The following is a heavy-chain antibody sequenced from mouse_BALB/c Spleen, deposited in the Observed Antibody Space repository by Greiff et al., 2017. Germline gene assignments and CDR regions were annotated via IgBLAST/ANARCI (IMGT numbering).Heavy chain of an antibody. Sequence: EVKLQESGPGLVKPSQSLSLTCTVTGYSIPSDYAWNWIRQFPGNQLEWMGYISYSGSTSYNPSLKSRISITRDTSKNQFFLQLNSVTTEDTATYYCASVYYRYGENYAMDYWGQGTSVTVSS. J-gene: IGHJ4*01. CDR3: ASVYYRYGENYAMDY. CDR1: GYSIPSDYA. D-gene: IGHD2-14*01. CDR2: ISYSGST. V-gene: IGHV3-2*02.